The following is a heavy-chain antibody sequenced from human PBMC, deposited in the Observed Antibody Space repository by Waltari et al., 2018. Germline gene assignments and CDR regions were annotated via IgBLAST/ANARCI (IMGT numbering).Heavy chain of an antibody. V-gene: IGHV4-39*01. J-gene: IGHJ3*02. CDR2: IYCRGST. CDR3: ARLPISLGVGSVFDI. CDR1: GGSISSSTYY. D-gene: IGHD2-15*01. Sequence: QMQLQESGPGLVKPSEPLSLTCTVSGGSISSSTYYWGWIRQPPGKGLEWIGNIYCRGSTYYKPALKSRLTISVDTSKTQFSLNLRSVTAADTAVYYCARLPISLGVGSVFDIWGQGTMVTVSS.